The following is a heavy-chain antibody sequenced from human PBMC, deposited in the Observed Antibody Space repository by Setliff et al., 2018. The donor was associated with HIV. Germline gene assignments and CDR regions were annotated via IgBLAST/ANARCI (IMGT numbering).Heavy chain of an antibody. CDR1: GYTFTDYY. J-gene: IGHJ1*01. Sequence: VKVSCKASGYTFTDYYMHWVQQAPGKGLEWMGRVEPEDGEKIYAEKFQGRVTITADTSVTTVYMELSRLTSDDTAVYFCAKGEQNALRYFGSLPEGEYFQHWGQGTVVTVSS. D-gene: IGHD3-9*01. V-gene: IGHV1-69-2*01. CDR3: AKGEQNALRYFGSLPEGEYFQH. CDR2: VEPEDGEK.